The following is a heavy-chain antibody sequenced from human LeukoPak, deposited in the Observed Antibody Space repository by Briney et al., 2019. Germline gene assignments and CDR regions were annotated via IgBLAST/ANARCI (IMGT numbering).Heavy chain of an antibody. J-gene: IGHJ4*02. D-gene: IGHD1-26*01. V-gene: IGHV3-48*04. Sequence: GGSLRLSCAASGFTFSSYSMNWVRQAPGKGLEWVSFISSSSSTIYYADSVKGRFTISRDNAKDSLYLQMNSLRAEDTAVYYCARDRGGSYSAIDYWGQGTLVTVSS. CDR1: GFTFSSYS. CDR2: ISSSSSTI. CDR3: ARDRGGSYSAIDY.